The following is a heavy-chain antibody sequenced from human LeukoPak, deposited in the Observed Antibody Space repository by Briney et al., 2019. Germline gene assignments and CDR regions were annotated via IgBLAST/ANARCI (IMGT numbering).Heavy chain of an antibody. Sequence: TLSLTCAVSGDSISSAYSWSWIRQPPGKGLEWIGYIYHTGSTSYNPSLKTRVTISIDRPRNHFSLKLSSVTAADTAMYYCARVVGATSHDTFDVWGQGTLVTVSS. CDR1: GDSISSAYS. V-gene: IGHV4-30-2*01. CDR2: IYHTGST. CDR3: ARVVGATSHDTFDV. D-gene: IGHD1-26*01. J-gene: IGHJ3*01.